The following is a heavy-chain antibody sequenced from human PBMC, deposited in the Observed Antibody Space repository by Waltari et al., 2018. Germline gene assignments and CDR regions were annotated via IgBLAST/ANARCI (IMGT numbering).Heavy chain of an antibody. CDR1: GGTFSSYA. Sequence: QVQLVQSGAEVKKPGSSVKVSCKASGGTFSSYAISWVRQAPGQGLEWMGRIIPIFGKENYAKKFQGRVTITADKSTSTAYMELSSLRSEDTAVYYCASRYDSSGPSYYYYGMDVWGQGTTVTVSS. D-gene: IGHD3-22*01. J-gene: IGHJ6*02. CDR2: IIPIFGKE. V-gene: IGHV1-69*02. CDR3: ASRYDSSGPSYYYYGMDV.